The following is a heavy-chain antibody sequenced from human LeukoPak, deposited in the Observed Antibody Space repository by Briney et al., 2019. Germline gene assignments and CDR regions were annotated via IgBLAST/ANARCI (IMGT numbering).Heavy chain of an antibody. V-gene: IGHV1-2*06. CDR3: ARDSTPTYYSGTYYFEY. D-gene: IGHD1-26*01. Sequence: GASVKVSCKASGYTFTGYYMHWVRQAPGQGLEWMGRINPNSGGTNYAQKFQGRVTMTRDTSTSTVYMELSSLRPEDTAVYYCARDSTPTYYSGTYYFEYWGQGTLVTVSS. CDR2: INPNSGGT. CDR1: GYTFTGYY. J-gene: IGHJ4*02.